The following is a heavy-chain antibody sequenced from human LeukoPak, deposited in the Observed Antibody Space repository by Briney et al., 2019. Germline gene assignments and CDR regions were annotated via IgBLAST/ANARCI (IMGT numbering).Heavy chain of an antibody. J-gene: IGHJ4*02. CDR3: ARGKWEPLDY. Sequence: QPGGSLRLSCAASGFTFSSYEMNWVRQAPGKGLEWISYLSGSSSNIYYADSVKGRFTISRDNAKNSLYLQMNSLRAEDTAVYYCARGKWEPLDYWGQGTLVTVSS. D-gene: IGHD1-26*01. CDR2: LSGSSSNI. V-gene: IGHV3-48*03. CDR1: GFTFSSYE.